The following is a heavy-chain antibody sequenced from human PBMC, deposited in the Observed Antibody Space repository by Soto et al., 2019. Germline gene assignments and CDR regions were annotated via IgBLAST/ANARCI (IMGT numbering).Heavy chain of an antibody. J-gene: IGHJ4*02. D-gene: IGHD3-3*01. CDR3: AKDHDIPQYFWSGYHQTGDFDY. CDR1: GFTFSSYA. Sequence: GGSLRLSCAASGFTFSSYAMSWVRQAPGKGLEWVSAISGSGGSTYYADSVKGRFTISRDNSKNTLYLQMNSLRAEDTAVYYCAKDHDIPQYFWSGYHQTGDFDYWGQGTLVTVSS. V-gene: IGHV3-23*01. CDR2: ISGSGGST.